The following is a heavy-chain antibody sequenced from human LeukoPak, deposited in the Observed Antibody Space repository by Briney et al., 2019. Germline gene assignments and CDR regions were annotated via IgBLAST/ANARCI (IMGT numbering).Heavy chain of an antibody. J-gene: IGHJ3*02. CDR2: VYSGGET. CDR1: GFTVGSNY. D-gene: IGHD4-17*01. Sequence: GGSLRLSCASSGFTVGSNYMSWVRQAPGKALEWVSIVYSGGETYYADSVKGRFTISRDISKNTLYLQMNSLRAEDTAVYYCARARTTTVIVLSDAFDIWGQGTMVTVSS. CDR3: ARARTTTVIVLSDAFDI. V-gene: IGHV3-53*01.